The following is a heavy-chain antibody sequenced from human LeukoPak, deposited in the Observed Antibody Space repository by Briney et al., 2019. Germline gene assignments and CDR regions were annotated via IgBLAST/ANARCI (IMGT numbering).Heavy chain of an antibody. CDR2: FSAYNGNT. V-gene: IGHV1-18*01. Sequence: ASVKVSCKASGYTFTSYGISWVRQAPGQGLEWMGWFSAYNGNTNYAQKLQGRVTMTTDTSTRTAYMELRSLRSDDSAVYYCARDPGYSSGWYGQLGYWGQGTLVTVSS. CDR1: GYTFTSYG. CDR3: ARDPGYSSGWYGQLGY. J-gene: IGHJ4*02. D-gene: IGHD6-19*01.